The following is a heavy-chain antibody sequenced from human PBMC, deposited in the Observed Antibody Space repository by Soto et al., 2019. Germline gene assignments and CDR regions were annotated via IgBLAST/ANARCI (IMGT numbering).Heavy chain of an antibody. D-gene: IGHD3-22*01. Sequence: SENLSLTCTVSGGSISRGEYYWCWICQPPGKGLAWIGYIYYSGSTYYNPSLKSRGTISLDTSRNQFSRKLSSVTAADTAVYFCAREGGEYYDSSGYWHHWFDPWGQETLVTVSS. CDR2: IYYSGST. CDR3: AREGGEYYDSSGYWHHWFDP. J-gene: IGHJ5*02. V-gene: IGHV4-30-4*01. CDR1: GGSISRGEYY.